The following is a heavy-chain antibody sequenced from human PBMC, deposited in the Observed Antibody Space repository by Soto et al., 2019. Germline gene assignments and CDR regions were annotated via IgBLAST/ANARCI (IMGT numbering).Heavy chain of an antibody. J-gene: IGHJ4*02. V-gene: IGHV4-30-4*01. CDR2: IYYSGNT. CDR1: GGSTSSDNY. D-gene: IGHD3-16*01. Sequence: SETLSLTCTVSGGSTSSDNYWSWIRQPSGKGLEWIGHIYYSGNTDYNPSLKSRLAISIDTSKNQFSLKLSSVTAADTAVYFCAREGGESSDGLYYFDSWGQGSLVTVSS. CDR3: AREGGESSDGLYYFDS.